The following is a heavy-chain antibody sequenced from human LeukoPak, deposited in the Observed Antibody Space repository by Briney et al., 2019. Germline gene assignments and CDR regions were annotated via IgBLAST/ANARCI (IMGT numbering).Heavy chain of an antibody. V-gene: IGHV3-48*03. CDR3: ARESWYYDSGGSLRYMDV. CDR2: ISSSGSTK. J-gene: IGHJ6*03. Sequence: GGSLRLPCAASGFTFSSYEMNWVRQAPGKGLEWVSYISSSGSTKYYADSVKGRFTISRDNAKNSLYLQMNSLRAEDTAVYYCARESWYYDSGGSLRYMDVWGKGTTVTISS. CDR1: GFTFSSYE. D-gene: IGHD3-22*01.